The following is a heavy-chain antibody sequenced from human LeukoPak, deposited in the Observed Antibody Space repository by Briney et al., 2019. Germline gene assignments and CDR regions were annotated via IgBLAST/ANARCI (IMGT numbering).Heavy chain of an antibody. J-gene: IGHJ4*02. V-gene: IGHV3-74*01. D-gene: IGHD2-15*01. CDR2: INSDGSST. CDR1: GFTFSSYW. Sequence: GGSLRLSCAASGFTFSSYWMHLVRQAPGKGLVWVSRINSDGSSTSYADSVKGRFTISRDNAKNTLYLQMNSLRAEDTAVYYCARGRSLTVVVAASPGFDYWGQGTLVTVSS. CDR3: ARGRSLTVVVAASPGFDY.